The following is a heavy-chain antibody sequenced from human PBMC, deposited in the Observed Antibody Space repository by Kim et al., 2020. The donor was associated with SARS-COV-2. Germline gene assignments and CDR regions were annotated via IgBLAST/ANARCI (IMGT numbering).Heavy chain of an antibody. CDR1: GGSIGTSY. CDR2: INYSGNT. V-gene: IGHV4-59*12. Sequence: SETLSLTCTVSGGSIGTSYCSWMRQPPGKGLEWIGYINYSGNTNYKSSLRGRVTISLDTSKNQFSLKLTYVTTADTAIYYCARGQSTLIPWGPGDLVDV. J-gene: IGHJ5*02. D-gene: IGHD3-9*01. CDR3: ARGQSTLIP.